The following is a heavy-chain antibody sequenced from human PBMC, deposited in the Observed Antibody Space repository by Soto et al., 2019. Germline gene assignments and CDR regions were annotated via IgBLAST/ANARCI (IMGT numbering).Heavy chain of an antibody. V-gene: IGHV3-30*18. CDR2: ISYDGSNK. CDR3: AKDSYAWIQVYFDY. J-gene: IGHJ4*02. D-gene: IGHD5-18*01. Sequence: PGGSLRLSCAASGFTFSTYDMHWARQAPGKGLEWVALISYDGSNKYYADSVKGRFTISRDNSKNTLYLEMNSLRPEDTAVYYCAKDSYAWIQVYFDYWGQGTLVTAPQ. CDR1: GFTFSTYD.